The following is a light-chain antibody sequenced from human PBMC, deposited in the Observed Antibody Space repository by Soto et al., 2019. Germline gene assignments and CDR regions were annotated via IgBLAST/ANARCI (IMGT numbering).Light chain of an antibody. CDR2: AAS. J-gene: IGKJ5*01. V-gene: IGKV1-39*01. Sequence: IQMTQSPSSLSASVGDRVTITCRASQSISSWVAWYQQKPGKAPKLVIYAASSLQSGVPSRFSGSGSGTDFTLTISSLQPEDVATYYCQQSYNTPITLGQGTRLEIK. CDR3: QQSYNTPIT. CDR1: QSISSW.